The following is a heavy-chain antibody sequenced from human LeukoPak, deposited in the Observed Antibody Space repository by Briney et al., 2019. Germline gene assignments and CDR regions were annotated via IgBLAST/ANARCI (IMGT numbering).Heavy chain of an antibody. V-gene: IGHV3-23*01. Sequence: GSLRLSCAASGFTFTSYSTNWVRQAPGKGLEWVSTISGGGGSTYYADSVKGRFTISRDNSKNTLYLQVNSLRAEDTAVYYCAKGGKWDVTPFDYWGQGTQVTVSS. J-gene: IGHJ4*02. D-gene: IGHD1-26*01. CDR2: ISGGGGST. CDR1: GFTFTSYS. CDR3: AKGGKWDVTPFDY.